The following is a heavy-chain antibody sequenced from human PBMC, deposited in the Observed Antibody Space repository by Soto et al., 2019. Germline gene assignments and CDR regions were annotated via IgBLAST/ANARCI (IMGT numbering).Heavy chain of an antibody. CDR2: ISSSSSTI. CDR1: GFTFSSYS. J-gene: IGHJ6*02. D-gene: IGHD2-15*01. V-gene: IGHV3-48*02. Sequence: GGSLRLSCAASGFTFSSYSMNWVRQAPGKGLEWVSYISSSSSTIYYADSVKGRFTISRDNAKNSLYLQMNSLRDEDTAVYYCGRERYCSGGSCYSYYYYGTDVRGQGTTVTGSS. CDR3: GRERYCSGGSCYSYYYYGTDV.